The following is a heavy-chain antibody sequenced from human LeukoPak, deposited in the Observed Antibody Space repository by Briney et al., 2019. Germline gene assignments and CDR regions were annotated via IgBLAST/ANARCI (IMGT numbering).Heavy chain of an antibody. CDR1: GYSFTNYW. D-gene: IGHD6-13*01. CDR3: ATYSSSFEYSFDY. CDR2: IYPGDSDT. J-gene: IGHJ4*02. Sequence: GESPKISCKGSGYSFTNYWIGWVRQMPGKGLEWMGIIYPGDSDTRYSPSFQGQVAISADKSISTAYLQWSSLKASDTAIYYCATYSSSFEYSFDYWGQGTLVTVSS. V-gene: IGHV5-51*01.